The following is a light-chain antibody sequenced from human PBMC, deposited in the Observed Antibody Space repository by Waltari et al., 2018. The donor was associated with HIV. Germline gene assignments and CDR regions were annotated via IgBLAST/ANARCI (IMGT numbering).Light chain of an antibody. J-gene: IGLJ1*01. CDR1: NIGSKS. CDR2: YDS. V-gene: IGLV3-21*04. CDR3: QVWDSSSDAYV. Sequence: YVLAQPPSVSVAPGKTARITCGGNNIGSKSVHWYQQKPGQAPVVVIYYDSDRPSGIPERFSGSNSGNTATLTISRVEAGDEADYYCQVWDSSSDAYVFGNGTKVTVL.